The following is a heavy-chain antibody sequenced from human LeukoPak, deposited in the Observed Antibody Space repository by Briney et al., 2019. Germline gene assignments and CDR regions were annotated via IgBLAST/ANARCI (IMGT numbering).Heavy chain of an antibody. CDR3: ARSRYYYYYYMDV. CDR1: GGSFSGYY. D-gene: IGHD1-14*01. CDR2: INHSGST. Sequence: SETLSLTCAVYGGSFSGYYWSWIRQPPGKGLEWIGEINHSGSTNYNPSLKSRVTISVDTSKNQFSLKLSSVTAADTAVYYCARSRYYYYYYMDVWGKGTTVTVSS. V-gene: IGHV4-34*01. J-gene: IGHJ6*03.